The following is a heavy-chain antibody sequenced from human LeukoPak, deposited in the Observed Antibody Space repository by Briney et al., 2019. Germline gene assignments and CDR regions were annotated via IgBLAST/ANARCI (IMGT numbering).Heavy chain of an antibody. J-gene: IGHJ6*02. CDR2: INHSGST. Sequence: SETLSLTCAVYGGSCSGYYWSWIRQPPGKGLEWIGEINHSGSTNYNPSLKSRVTISVDTSKNQFSLKLSSVTAADTAVYYCARERPSSSGYYFGNYYYYGMDVWGQGTTVTVSS. CDR3: ARERPSSSGYYFGNYYYYGMDV. D-gene: IGHD3-22*01. CDR1: GGSCSGYY. V-gene: IGHV4-34*01.